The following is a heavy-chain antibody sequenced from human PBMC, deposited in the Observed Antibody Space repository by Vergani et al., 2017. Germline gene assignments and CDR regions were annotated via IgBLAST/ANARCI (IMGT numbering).Heavy chain of an antibody. Sequence: EVQLVQSGAEVKKPGESLKISCQGSGYSITNFWIGWVRQRPGRGLEWMGIIYPGDSEVKSNPTFRGQVIFSVDTSVNTAHLQWRSLQASDTATYFCASGGHGSENGGALQLWGQGTNITVSS. D-gene: IGHD3-10*01. CDR1: GYSITNFW. CDR2: IYPGDSEV. V-gene: IGHV5-51*03. J-gene: IGHJ3*01. CDR3: ASGGHGSENGGALQL.